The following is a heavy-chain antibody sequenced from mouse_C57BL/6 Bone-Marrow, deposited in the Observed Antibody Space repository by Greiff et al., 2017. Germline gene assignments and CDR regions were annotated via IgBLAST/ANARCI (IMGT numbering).Heavy chain of an antibody. Sequence: EVQLVESGPGLVKPSQSLSLTCSVTGYSITSGYYWNWIRQFPGNKLEWMGYISYDGSNNYNPSLKNRISITRDTSKNQFFLKLNSVTTEDTATYYCAKGPLYLLLRHAMDYWGQGTSVTVSS. CDR3: AKGPLYLLLRHAMDY. D-gene: IGHD1-1*01. CDR1: GYSITSGYY. V-gene: IGHV3-6*01. CDR2: ISYDGSN. J-gene: IGHJ4*01.